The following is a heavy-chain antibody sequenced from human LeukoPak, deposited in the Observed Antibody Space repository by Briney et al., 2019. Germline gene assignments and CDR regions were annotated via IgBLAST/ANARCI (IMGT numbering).Heavy chain of an antibody. CDR1: GGSISGHH. Sequence: PSETLSLTCTVSGGSISGHHWTWVRQPPGEGLEWIGQIHYSGKADYNPSLRSRITISVDTSKNQMSLKVTSVTAADTAVYYCARFGVDYDMDVWGQGTLVTVSS. CDR3: ARFGVDYDMDV. CDR2: IHYSGKA. J-gene: IGHJ6*02. D-gene: IGHD3-16*01. V-gene: IGHV4-59*11.